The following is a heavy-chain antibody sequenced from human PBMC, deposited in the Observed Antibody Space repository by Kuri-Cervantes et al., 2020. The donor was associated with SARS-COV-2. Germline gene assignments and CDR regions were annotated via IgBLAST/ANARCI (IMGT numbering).Heavy chain of an antibody. Sequence: ESLKISCTVSGGSISSYYWTWVRQPPGKGLEFIGYIYYSGNGYNPSLESRVTMSLDTSRNQFSLRLTSVTPADTAVYYCARATSFTSIYYYFDSWGQGNLVTVSS. J-gene: IGHJ4*02. V-gene: IGHV4-59*01. CDR1: GGSISSYY. CDR3: ARATSFTSIYYYFDS. D-gene: IGHD2-2*01. CDR2: IYYSGNG.